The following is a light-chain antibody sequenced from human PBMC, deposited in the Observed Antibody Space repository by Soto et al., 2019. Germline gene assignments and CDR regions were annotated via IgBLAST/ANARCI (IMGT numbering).Light chain of an antibody. Sequence: DIQMTQSPSSLSASVGDRVTITCRASQSISSWLAWYQQKPGKAPKLLIFDASSLESGVPSRFRGSGSGTEVTLPISSLQPDDFATYYCQQYNSYRTFGQGTKVDIK. CDR1: QSISSW. CDR3: QQYNSYRT. CDR2: DAS. J-gene: IGKJ1*01. V-gene: IGKV1-5*01.